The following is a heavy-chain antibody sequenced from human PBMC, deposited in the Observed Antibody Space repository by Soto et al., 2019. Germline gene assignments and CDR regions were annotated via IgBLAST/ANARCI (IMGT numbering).Heavy chain of an antibody. Sequence: ASVKVSCKASGYTFTSYGISWVRQAPGQGLEWMGWISAYNGNTNYAQKLQGRVTMTTDTSTSTAYMELGSLRSDDTAVYYCARGETVYCSSTSCYTQYYYYYGMDVWGQGTTVTVSS. CDR1: GYTFTSYG. V-gene: IGHV1-18*04. CDR2: ISAYNGNT. J-gene: IGHJ6*02. CDR3: ARGETVYCSSTSCYTQYYYYYGMDV. D-gene: IGHD2-2*02.